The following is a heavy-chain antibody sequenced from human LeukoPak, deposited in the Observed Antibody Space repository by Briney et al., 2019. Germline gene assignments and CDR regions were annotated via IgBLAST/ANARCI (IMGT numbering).Heavy chain of an antibody. D-gene: IGHD4-17*01. J-gene: IGHJ6*02. CDR1: GGSISSYY. CDR2: IYYSGST. CDR3: AARPTTVRYYYYYGMDV. Sequence: PSETLSLTCTVSGGSISSYYWSWIRQPPGKGLEWIGYIYYSGSTNYNPSLKSRVTISVDTSKNQFSLKLSSVTAADTAVYYCAARPTTVRYYYYYGMDVWGQGTTVTVSS. V-gene: IGHV4-59*01.